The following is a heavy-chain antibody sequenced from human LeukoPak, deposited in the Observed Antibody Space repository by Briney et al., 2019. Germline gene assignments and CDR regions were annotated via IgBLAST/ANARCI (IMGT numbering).Heavy chain of an antibody. J-gene: IGHJ4*02. Sequence: GGSLRLSCAASGFTFSAYWMSWVRQAPGKGLEWVAHIKKDGSEKYYVDSVKGRFTIARDNAENSLYLQMNSLRAEDTAVYYCARDPSRGYNYGYGDYWGQGTLVIVSS. D-gene: IGHD5-18*01. CDR3: ARDPSRGYNYGYGDY. CDR1: GFTFSAYW. V-gene: IGHV3-7*01. CDR2: IKKDGSEK.